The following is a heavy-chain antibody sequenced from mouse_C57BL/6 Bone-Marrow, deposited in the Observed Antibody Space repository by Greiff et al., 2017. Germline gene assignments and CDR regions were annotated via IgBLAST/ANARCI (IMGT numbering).Heavy chain of an antibody. CDR2: ISSGGSYT. D-gene: IGHD2-1*01. CDR3: ARRGFYYGNFLWYCDV. Sequence: EVKLVESGGDLVKPGGSLKLSCAASGFTFSSYGMSWVRQTPDKRLEWVATISSGGSYTYYPDSVKGRFTISRDNAKNTLYLQMSSLKSEDTAMYYCARRGFYYGNFLWYCDVWGTGTTVTGSS. CDR1: GFTFSSYG. J-gene: IGHJ1*03. V-gene: IGHV5-6*02.